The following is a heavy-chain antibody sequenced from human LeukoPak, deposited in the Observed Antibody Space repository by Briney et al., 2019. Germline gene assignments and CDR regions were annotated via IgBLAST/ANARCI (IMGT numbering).Heavy chain of an antibody. CDR1: GYTFSSYW. CDR3: ARQGFCSSTTCHWDY. CDR2: IYPGDSNT. J-gene: IGHJ4*02. Sequence: PGESLKISCEGSGYTFSSYWIGWVRQMPGKGLEWMGIIYPGDSNTRYSPSFQGQVTISADKSIGTAYLQWGSLKASDTAMYYCARQGFCSSTTCHWDYWGQGTLVTVSS. V-gene: IGHV5-51*01. D-gene: IGHD2-2*01.